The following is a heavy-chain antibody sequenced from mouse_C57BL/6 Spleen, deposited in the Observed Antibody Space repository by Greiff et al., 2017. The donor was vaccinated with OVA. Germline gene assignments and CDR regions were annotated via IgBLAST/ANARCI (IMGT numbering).Heavy chain of an antibody. CDR2: IWSGGST. CDR3: AREANWYAMDY. D-gene: IGHD4-1*01. Sequence: QVQLKESGPGLVQPSQSLSITCTASGFSLTSYGVHWVRQSPGKGLEWLGVIWSGGSTDYNAAFISRLSISKDNSKSQVFFKMNSLQADDTAIYYCAREANWYAMDYWGQGTSVTVSS. V-gene: IGHV2-2*01. J-gene: IGHJ4*01. CDR1: GFSLTSYG.